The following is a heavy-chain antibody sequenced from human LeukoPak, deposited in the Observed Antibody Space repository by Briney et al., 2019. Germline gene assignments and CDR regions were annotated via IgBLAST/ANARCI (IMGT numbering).Heavy chain of an antibody. CDR3: ARDVNDILTGYSYNWFDP. V-gene: IGHV1-2*04. Sequence: ASVKVSRKASGYTFTGYYMHWVRQAPGQGLEWMGWINPNSGGTNYAQKFQGWVTMTRDTSISTAYMELSRLRSDDTAVYYCARDVNDILTGYSYNWFDPWGQGTLVTVSS. CDR2: INPNSGGT. CDR1: GYTFTGYY. D-gene: IGHD3-9*01. J-gene: IGHJ5*02.